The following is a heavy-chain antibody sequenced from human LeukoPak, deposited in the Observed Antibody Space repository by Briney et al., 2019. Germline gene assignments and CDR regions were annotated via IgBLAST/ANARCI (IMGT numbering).Heavy chain of an antibody. CDR3: ARDGSTTVVTRFDY. J-gene: IGHJ4*02. CDR2: ISSSGSTI. CDR1: GFTFSDYY. D-gene: IGHD4-23*01. V-gene: IGHV3-11*04. Sequence: GGSLRLSCAASGFTFSDYYMSWIRQAPGKGLEWVSYISSSGSTIYYADSVKGRFTISRDNAKNSLYLQMNSLRDEDTAVYYCARDGSTTVVTRFDYWGQGTLVTVSS.